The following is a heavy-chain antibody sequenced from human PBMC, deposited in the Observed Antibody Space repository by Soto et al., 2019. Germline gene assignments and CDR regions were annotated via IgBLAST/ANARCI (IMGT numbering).Heavy chain of an antibody. CDR2: INAHSGGT. J-gene: IGHJ6*02. V-gene: IGHV1-2*02. Sequence: GASVKVSCKASGFSFTGYYIHWLRQAPGQGLEWMGWINAHSGGTEYAQKFQGRVTMTTDTSISTASMELTRLTSDDTAIYYCARGDSTDCSNGVCSFFYNHDMDVWGQGTTVTVSS. CDR3: ARGDSTDCSNGVCSFFYNHDMDV. CDR1: GFSFTGYY. D-gene: IGHD2-8*01.